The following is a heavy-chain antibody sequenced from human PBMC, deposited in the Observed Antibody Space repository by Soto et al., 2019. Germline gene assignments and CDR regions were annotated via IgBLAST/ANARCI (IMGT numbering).Heavy chain of an antibody. D-gene: IGHD6-6*01. V-gene: IGHV4-59*01. CDR3: ARVKQLVGENWFDP. CDR1: GGSISSYY. J-gene: IGHJ5*02. Sequence: SETLSLTYTVSGGSISSYYWSWIRQPPGKGLEWIGYIYYSGSTNYNPSLKSRVTISVDTSKNQFSLKLSSVTAADTAVYYCARVKQLVGENWFDPWGQGTLVTVS. CDR2: IYYSGST.